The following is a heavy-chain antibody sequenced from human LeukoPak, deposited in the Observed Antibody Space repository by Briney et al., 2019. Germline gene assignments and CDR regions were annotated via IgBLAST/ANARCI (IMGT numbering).Heavy chain of an antibody. Sequence: GGSLRLSCAASGFTFSRYWMSWVRQAPGKGLEWVSYMSSSSSTIYYADSEKGRFIISRDNAKNSLYLQMNSLRAEDTAVYYCARDRVWFGELSNFDYWGQGTLVTVSS. CDR1: GFTFSRYW. V-gene: IGHV3-48*04. D-gene: IGHD3-10*01. CDR2: MSSSSSTI. CDR3: ARDRVWFGELSNFDY. J-gene: IGHJ4*02.